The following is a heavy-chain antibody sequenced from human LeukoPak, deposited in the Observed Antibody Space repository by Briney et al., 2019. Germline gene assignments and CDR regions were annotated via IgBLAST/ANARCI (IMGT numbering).Heavy chain of an antibody. Sequence: GGSLRLSCAASGFTVSSDYMSWVRQAPGKGLEWVSVIYSGGSTYYADSVKGRFTISRDNSKNTLYLQMNSLRAEDTAVYYCARTYYYDSSGYYPGDAFDIWGQGTMVTVSS. CDR2: IYSGGST. V-gene: IGHV3-53*01. J-gene: IGHJ3*02. D-gene: IGHD3-22*01. CDR1: GFTVSSDY. CDR3: ARTYYYDSSGYYPGDAFDI.